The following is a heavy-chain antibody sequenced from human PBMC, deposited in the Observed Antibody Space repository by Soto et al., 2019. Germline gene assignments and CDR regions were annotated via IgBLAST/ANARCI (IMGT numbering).Heavy chain of an antibody. CDR3: ARSKELVPAAPDNYYYYGMDV. V-gene: IGHV1-69*12. Sequence: QVQLVQSGAAVKKPGSSVKVSCKASGGTFSSYAISWVRQAPGQGLEWMGGIIPIFGTANYAQKFQGRVTITADESTSTSYMELSSLRSEDTAVYYCARSKELVPAAPDNYYYYGMDVWGQGTTVTVSS. D-gene: IGHD2-2*01. J-gene: IGHJ6*02. CDR2: IIPIFGTA. CDR1: GGTFSSYA.